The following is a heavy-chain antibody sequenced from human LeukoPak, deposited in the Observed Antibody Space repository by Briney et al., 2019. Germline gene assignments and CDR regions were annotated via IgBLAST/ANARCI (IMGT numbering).Heavy chain of an antibody. D-gene: IGHD3-10*01. CDR1: GFTLSNAW. Sequence: GGSLSLSCAASGFTLSNAWMSWVRQAPGKGLEWVGRIKSKTDGGTTDYAAPVKGRFTISRDDSKNTLYLQMNSLKTEDTAVYYCTTDTYYYGSGMDVWGQGTTVTVSS. CDR3: TTDTYYYGSGMDV. CDR2: IKSKTDGGTT. J-gene: IGHJ6*02. V-gene: IGHV3-15*01.